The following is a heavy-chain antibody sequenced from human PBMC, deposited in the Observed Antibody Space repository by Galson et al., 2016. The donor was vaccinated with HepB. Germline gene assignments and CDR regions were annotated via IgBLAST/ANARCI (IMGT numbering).Heavy chain of an antibody. V-gene: IGHV3-23*01. CDR1: GFTFRSYG. CDR2: INDDATRT. J-gene: IGHJ4*02. D-gene: IGHD5/OR15-5a*01. CDR3: IKDLQYGVDFF. Sequence: SLRLSCAASGFTFRSYGMSWVRQAPGKGLQWVSTINDDATRTHYADSVRGRFTISRDNYKNTLYLQMNRLRADDTALYYCIKDLQYGVDFFWGQGILVTVSS.